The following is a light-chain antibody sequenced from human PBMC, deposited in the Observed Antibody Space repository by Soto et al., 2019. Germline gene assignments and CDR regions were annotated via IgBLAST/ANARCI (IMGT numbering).Light chain of an antibody. Sequence: QSVLTQPPSVSGAPGQRVTISCTGSSSNIGAGYDVHWYQQLPRTAPKLLIYGNSNRPSGVPDRFSGFKSGTSASLAITGLQAEDEADYYCQSYDSSLSGSTVFGGGTKLTVL. CDR3: QSYDSSLSGSTV. CDR2: GNS. J-gene: IGLJ2*01. CDR1: SSNIGAGYD. V-gene: IGLV1-40*01.